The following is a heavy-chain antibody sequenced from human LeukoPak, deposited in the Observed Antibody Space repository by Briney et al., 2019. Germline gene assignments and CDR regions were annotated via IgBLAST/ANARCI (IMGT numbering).Heavy chain of an antibody. CDR3: ARGKPGGYCSSTSCPPYFDY. CDR1: GGSFSGYY. Sequence: PLETLSLTCAAYGGSFSGYYWSWIRQPPGKGLEWIGEINHSGSTNYNPSLKSRVTISVDTSKNQFSLKLSSVTAADTAVYYCARGKPGGYCSSTSCPPYFDYWGQGTLVTVSS. D-gene: IGHD2-2*01. CDR2: INHSGST. V-gene: IGHV4-34*01. J-gene: IGHJ4*02.